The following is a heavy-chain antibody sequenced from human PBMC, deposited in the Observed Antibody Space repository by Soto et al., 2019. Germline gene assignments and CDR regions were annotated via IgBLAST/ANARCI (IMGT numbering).Heavy chain of an antibody. Sequence: SETLSLTCTVSGGSISSSSYYWGWIRQPPGKGLEWIGSIYYSGSTNYNPSLKSRVTISVDTSKNQFSLKLSSVTAADTAVYYCGGSGSFPYYYYYSMDVWGQGTTVTVSS. CDR3: GGSGSFPYYYYYSMDV. V-gene: IGHV4-39*07. D-gene: IGHD3-10*01. CDR2: IYYSGST. CDR1: GGSISSSSYY. J-gene: IGHJ6*02.